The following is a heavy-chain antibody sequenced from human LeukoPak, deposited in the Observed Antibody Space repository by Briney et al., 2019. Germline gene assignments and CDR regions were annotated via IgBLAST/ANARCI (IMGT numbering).Heavy chain of an antibody. CDR3: ARVGPQGADHYVDV. J-gene: IGHJ6*03. CDR2: ISTSGSYI. V-gene: IGHV3-21*01. CDR1: GFTFRTYS. Sequence: GGSLRLSCAASGFTFRTYSMNWVRQAPGKGLEWVSSISTSGSYIYYADSVKGRFTISRDNAKNSLYLQMNSLRAEDTAVYYCARVGPQGADHYVDVWGKGTTVTISS. D-gene: IGHD3-16*01.